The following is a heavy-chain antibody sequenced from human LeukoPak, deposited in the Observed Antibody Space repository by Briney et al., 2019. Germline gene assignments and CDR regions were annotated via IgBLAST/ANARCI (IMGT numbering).Heavy chain of an antibody. D-gene: IGHD6-13*01. J-gene: IGHJ4*02. V-gene: IGHV3-30*18. CDR2: ISYDGSKK. CDR1: GFTFSSYG. CDR3: AKELAAGGPLDH. Sequence: PGGSLRLSCAASGFTFSSYGVHWVRQAPGKGLEWVAVISYDGSKKYYADSVKGRFSISRDNSKNTLYLQMNSLRPEDTAVYYCAKELAAGGPLDHWGQGTLVTVSS.